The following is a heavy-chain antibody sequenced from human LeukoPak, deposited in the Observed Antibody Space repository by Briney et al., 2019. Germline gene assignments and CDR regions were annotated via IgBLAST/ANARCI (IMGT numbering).Heavy chain of an antibody. CDR3: ARWRKRAYYYGSGSYGLGY. J-gene: IGHJ4*02. Sequence: PGGSLRLSCAASGFTFSSHWMHWVRQAPGKGLVWVSRINSDGSSISYADSVKGRFTISRDNAKNTLYLQMNSLRAEDTAVYYCARWRKRAYYYGSGSYGLGYWGQGTLVTVSS. CDR2: INSDGSSI. V-gene: IGHV3-74*01. D-gene: IGHD3-10*01. CDR1: GFTFSSHW.